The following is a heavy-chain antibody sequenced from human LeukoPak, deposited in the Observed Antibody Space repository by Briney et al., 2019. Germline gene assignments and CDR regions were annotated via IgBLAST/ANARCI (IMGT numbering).Heavy chain of an antibody. V-gene: IGHV7-4-1*02. J-gene: IGHJ6*03. CDR1: GYTLTELS. Sequence: ASVKVSCKVSGYTLTELSMHWVRQAPGQGLEWMGWINTNTGNPTYAQGFTGRFVFSLDTSVSTAYLQISSLKAEDTAVYYCARVERTNYYYYYYMDVWGKGTTVTVSS. CDR2: INTNTGNP. CDR3: ARVERTNYYYYYYMDV.